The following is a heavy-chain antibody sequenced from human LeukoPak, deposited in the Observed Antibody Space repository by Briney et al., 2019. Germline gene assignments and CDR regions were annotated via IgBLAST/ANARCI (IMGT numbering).Heavy chain of an antibody. V-gene: IGHV3-30*04. Sequence: PGGSLRLSCAASGFTFSSYAMHWVRQAPGKGLEWVAVISYDGSNKYYADSVKGRFTISRDNSKNTLYLQMNSLRAEDMAVYYCAGTYYFDYWGQGTLVTVSS. J-gene: IGHJ4*02. CDR1: GFTFSSYA. CDR2: ISYDGSNK. CDR3: AGTYYFDY.